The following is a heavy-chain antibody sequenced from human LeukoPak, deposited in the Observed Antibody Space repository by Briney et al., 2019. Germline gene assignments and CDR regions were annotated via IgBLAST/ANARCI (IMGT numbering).Heavy chain of an antibody. CDR1: GFTFSSYS. CDR3: ARDGDIVVVPAAIRYYYYGMDV. V-gene: IGHV3-21*01. Sequence: GGSLRLSCAASGFTFSSYSMNWIRQAPGKGLEWVSSISSSSSYIYYADSVKGRFTISRDNAKNSLYLQMNSLRAEDTAVYYCARDGDIVVVPAAIRYYYYGMDVWGKGTTVTVSS. CDR2: ISSSSSYI. J-gene: IGHJ6*04. D-gene: IGHD2-2*01.